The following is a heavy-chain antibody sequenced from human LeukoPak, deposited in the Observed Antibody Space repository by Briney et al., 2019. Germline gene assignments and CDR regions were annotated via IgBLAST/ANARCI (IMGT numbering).Heavy chain of an antibody. D-gene: IGHD6-13*01. CDR1: GFTFSSYA. Sequence: GGSLRLSCAASGFTFSSYAMGWVRQAPGKGLEWVSAISNGGGSTYYADSVKGRFTISRDNSKNTLFLQMNSLRAEDTAVYYCARVSRYSSSWYWFDPWGQGTLVTVSS. CDR2: ISNGGGST. J-gene: IGHJ5*02. V-gene: IGHV3-23*01. CDR3: ARVSRYSSSWYWFDP.